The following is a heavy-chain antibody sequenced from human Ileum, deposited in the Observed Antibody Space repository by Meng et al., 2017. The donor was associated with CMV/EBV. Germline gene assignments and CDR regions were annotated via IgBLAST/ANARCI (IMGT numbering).Heavy chain of an antibody. Sequence: LRLSCVGSGCTFSGYVLSWVRQAPGKGLEWVSVIYAGASGTYYAESVKGRFTISRDNSKNTLYLQMKSLRAEDTAVYYCAKGYSEMDYWGQGTLVTVSS. CDR1: GCTFSGYV. J-gene: IGHJ4*02. D-gene: IGHD4-11*01. V-gene: IGHV3-23*03. CDR2: IYAGASGT. CDR3: AKGYSEMDY.